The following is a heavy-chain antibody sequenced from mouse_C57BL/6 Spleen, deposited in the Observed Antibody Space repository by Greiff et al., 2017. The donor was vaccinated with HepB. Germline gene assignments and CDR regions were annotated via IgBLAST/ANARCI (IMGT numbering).Heavy chain of an antibody. CDR3: ARSTWTYYGSSLYYAMDY. V-gene: IGHV1-22*01. Sequence: VQLQQPGPELVKPGASVKMSCKASGYTFTDYNMHWVKQSHGKSLEWIGYINPNNGGTSYNQKFKGKATLTVNKSSSTAYMELRSLTSEDSAVYYCARSTWTYYGSSLYYAMDYWGQGTSVTVSS. D-gene: IGHD1-1*01. CDR1: GYTFTDYN. CDR2: INPNNGGT. J-gene: IGHJ4*01.